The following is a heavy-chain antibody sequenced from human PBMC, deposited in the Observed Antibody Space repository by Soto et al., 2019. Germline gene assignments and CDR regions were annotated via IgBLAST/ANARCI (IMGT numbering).Heavy chain of an antibody. CDR1: GYTFTSYG. Sequence: QVQLVQSGAEVKKPGASVKVSCKASGYTFTSYGISWVRQAPGQGREGMGWISAYNGNTNYAQKLQGRVTMTTDTSTNTAYMELRSLRSDDTAVYYCARDNILGYGVPLSDMDVWGQGTTVTVSS. V-gene: IGHV1-18*04. D-gene: IGHD4-17*01. CDR3: ARDNILGYGVPLSDMDV. J-gene: IGHJ6*02. CDR2: ISAYNGNT.